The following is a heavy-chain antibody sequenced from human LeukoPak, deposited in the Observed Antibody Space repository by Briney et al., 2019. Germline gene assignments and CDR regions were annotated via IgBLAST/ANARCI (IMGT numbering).Heavy chain of an antibody. J-gene: IGHJ4*02. Sequence: PSETLSLTCTVSGGSISSYYWSWVRQAPGKGLEWVANIKQDGSEKNYVDSVKGRFTISRDNAKNSLYLQMNSLRADDTAVYYCARGGDYGCFDYWGQGTLVTVSS. CDR1: GGSISSYY. CDR3: ARGGDYGCFDY. V-gene: IGHV3-7*04. D-gene: IGHD4-17*01. CDR2: IKQDGSEK.